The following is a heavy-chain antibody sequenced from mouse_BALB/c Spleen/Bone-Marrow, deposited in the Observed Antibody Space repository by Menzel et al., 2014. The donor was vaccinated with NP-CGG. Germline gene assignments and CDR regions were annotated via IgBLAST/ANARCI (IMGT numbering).Heavy chain of an antibody. J-gene: IGHJ2*01. V-gene: IGHV1S56*01. CDR3: ARNGYFFDY. CDR2: IYPGDASS. D-gene: IGHD2-2*01. CDR1: GYTFTSYC. Sequence: QVQLQQSGPELVKPGASVKMSCKASGYTFTSYCIHWVKQRPGQGLEWIGWIYPGDASSKYNEKFKGKTTLTADKSSSTAYMLLSSLTSEDSAIYFCARNGYFFDYWGQGTTLTVSS.